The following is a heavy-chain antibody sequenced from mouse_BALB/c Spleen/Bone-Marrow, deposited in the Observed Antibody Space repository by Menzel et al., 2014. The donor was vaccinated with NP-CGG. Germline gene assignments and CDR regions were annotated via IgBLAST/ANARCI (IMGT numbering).Heavy chain of an antibody. CDR1: GFDFSRDW. CDR3: ARQYGNYWFAY. D-gene: IGHD2-10*02. Sequence: EVQGVESGGGLVRPGGSLKLSCAASGFDFSRDWMTWVRQAPGKGLEWIGEINPDSSTINYAPSLKDKFIISRDNAKNTLDLQMSKVRSEDTALYYCARQYGNYWFAYWGQGTLVTVSA. CDR2: INPDSSTI. J-gene: IGHJ3*01. V-gene: IGHV4-1*02.